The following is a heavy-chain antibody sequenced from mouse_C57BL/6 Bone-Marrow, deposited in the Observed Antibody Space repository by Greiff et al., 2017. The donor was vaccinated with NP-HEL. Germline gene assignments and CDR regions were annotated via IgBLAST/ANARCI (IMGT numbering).Heavy chain of an antibody. D-gene: IGHD1-1*01. V-gene: IGHV1-82*01. CDR2: IYPGDGDT. CDR1: GYAFSSSW. Sequence: VMLVESGPELVKPGASVKLSCKASGYAFSSSWMNWVKQRPGKGLEWIGRIYPGDGDTNYNGKFKGQATLTADKSSSTAYMQLSSLTSEDSAIFFCAKSDGRAPFAYWGQGTLVTVSA. CDR3: AKSDGRAPFAY. J-gene: IGHJ3*01.